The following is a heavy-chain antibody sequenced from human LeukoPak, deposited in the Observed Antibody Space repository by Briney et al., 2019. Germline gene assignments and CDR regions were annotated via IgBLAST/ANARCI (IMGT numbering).Heavy chain of an antibody. CDR2: INPNSGGT. CDR3: ARAASSWYFSYPYYFDY. J-gene: IGHJ4*02. V-gene: IGHV1-2*02. D-gene: IGHD6-13*01. Sequence: ASVKVSCKASGYTFTGYYMHWVRQAPGQGLEWMGWINPNSGGTNYAQKFQGGVTMTRDTSISTAYMELSRLRSDDTAVYYCARAASSWYFSYPYYFDYWGQGTLVTVSS. CDR1: GYTFTGYY.